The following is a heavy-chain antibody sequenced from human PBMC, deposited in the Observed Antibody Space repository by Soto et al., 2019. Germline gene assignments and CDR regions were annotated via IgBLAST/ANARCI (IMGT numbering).Heavy chain of an antibody. J-gene: IGHJ4*02. V-gene: IGHV3-30*04. D-gene: IGHD3-22*01. CDR2: ISNDGRHP. CDR3: ARTGYDRSGYFVEYYFDY. CDR1: GFTFSKYA. Sequence: GGSLRLSCAASGFTFSKYAMHWVRQARGTGLEWMAVISNDGRHPYYADTVKGRFTISRDNSKNTLYLQMNSLREEDTAVYYCARTGYDRSGYFVEYYFDYWGQGTLVTVSS.